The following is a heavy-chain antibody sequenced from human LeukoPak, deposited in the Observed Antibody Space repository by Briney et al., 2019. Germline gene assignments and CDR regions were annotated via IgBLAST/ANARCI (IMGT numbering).Heavy chain of an antibody. Sequence: GESLKISCKGSGYSFTSYWIGWVRQMPGKGLEWMGIIYPGDSDTRYSPSFQGQVTISADKSISTAYLQWSSLKASDTAMYYCARAVGGDYYDSSGYYSDYWGQGTLVTVSS. CDR3: ARAVGGDYYDSSGYYSDY. CDR2: IYPGDSDT. V-gene: IGHV5-51*01. D-gene: IGHD3-22*01. J-gene: IGHJ4*02. CDR1: GYSFTSYW.